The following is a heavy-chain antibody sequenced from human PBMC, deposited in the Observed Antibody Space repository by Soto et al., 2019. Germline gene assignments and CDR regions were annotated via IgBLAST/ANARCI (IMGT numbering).Heavy chain of an antibody. J-gene: IGHJ4*02. Sequence: GGSLRLSCAASGFTFDDYTMHWVRQAPGKGLEWVSLISWDGGSTYYADSVKGRFTISRDNSKNSLYLQMNSLRPEDTALYYCSNDISAWGYFDYWGQGTMVTVSS. V-gene: IGHV3-43*01. CDR3: SNDISAWGYFDY. CDR2: ISWDGGST. D-gene: IGHD7-27*01. CDR1: GFTFDDYT.